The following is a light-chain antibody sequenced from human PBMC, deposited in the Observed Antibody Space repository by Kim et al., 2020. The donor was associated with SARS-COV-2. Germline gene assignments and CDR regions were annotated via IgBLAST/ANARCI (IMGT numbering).Light chain of an antibody. Sequence: LSPRQTDRSTCSGNEWGEKYPAWYQHKSGRSPVWVIYQDNKRPSGMTERFSSSSSGNTATLTISGTKPMDEADYYCQTWDSTTVIFGGGTQLTVL. V-gene: IGLV3-1*01. CDR1: EWGEKY. CDR3: QTWDSTTVI. J-gene: IGLJ2*01. CDR2: QDN.